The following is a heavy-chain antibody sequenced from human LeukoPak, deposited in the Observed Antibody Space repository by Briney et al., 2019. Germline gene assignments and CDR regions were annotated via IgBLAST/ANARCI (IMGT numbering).Heavy chain of an antibody. D-gene: IGHD3-3*01. J-gene: IGHJ4*02. Sequence: AGGSLRLSCAASGFTFSSYWMSWVRQAPGKGLEWVANIKQDGSETYYVDSVKGRFTISRDNAKTSLYLQMNSLRDEDTAVYYCASPTIFGVVIYYWGQGTLVTVSS. CDR1: GFTFSSYW. V-gene: IGHV3-7*01. CDR3: ASPTIFGVVIYY. CDR2: IKQDGSET.